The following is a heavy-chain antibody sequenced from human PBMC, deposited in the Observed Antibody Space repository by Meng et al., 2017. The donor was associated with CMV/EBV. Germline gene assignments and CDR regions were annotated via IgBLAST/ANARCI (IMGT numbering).Heavy chain of an antibody. CDR3: ARAYYDFWSGYFRNPNGMDV. CDR1: GGSISNYY. D-gene: IGHD3-3*01. Sequence: SETLSLTCTVSGGSISNYYWSWIRQPPGKGLEWIGYIYYSGNTDYNPSLKSRVTISVDTSKNQFSLKLSSVTAADTAVYYCARAYYDFWSGYFRNPNGMDVWGQGTTVTVSS. J-gene: IGHJ6*02. CDR2: IYYSGNT. V-gene: IGHV4-59*01.